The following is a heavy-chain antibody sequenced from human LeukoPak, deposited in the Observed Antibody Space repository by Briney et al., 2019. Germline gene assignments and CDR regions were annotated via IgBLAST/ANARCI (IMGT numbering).Heavy chain of an antibody. J-gene: IGHJ4*02. D-gene: IGHD6-13*01. V-gene: IGHV3-64*01. CDR3: ARVSGKAATGSFDH. Sequence: APGKGXEXVSDISSHGGSTYYANSVKGRFSISRDNSKNTLYLQMGSLRAEDMGVYYCARVSGKAATGSFDHWGQGTLVTVSS. CDR2: ISSHGGST.